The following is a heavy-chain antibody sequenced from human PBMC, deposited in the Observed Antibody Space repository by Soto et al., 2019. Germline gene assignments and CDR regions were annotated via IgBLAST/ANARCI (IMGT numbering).Heavy chain of an antibody. CDR1: GFTFSSYE. CDR2: ISSSGSTI. Sequence: EVQLVESGGGLVQPGGSLRLSCAASGFTFSSYEMNWVRQAPGKGLEWVSYISSSGSTIYYADSVKGRFTISRDNAKNSLYLQMNSLIAEDTAVYYCASYGDYVWSYFDYWGQGTLVTVSS. D-gene: IGHD4-17*01. V-gene: IGHV3-48*03. J-gene: IGHJ4*02. CDR3: ASYGDYVWSYFDY.